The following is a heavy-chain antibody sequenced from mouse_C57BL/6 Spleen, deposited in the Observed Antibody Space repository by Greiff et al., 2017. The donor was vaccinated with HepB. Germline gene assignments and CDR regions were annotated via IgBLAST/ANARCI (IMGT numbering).Heavy chain of an antibody. J-gene: IGHJ3*01. Sequence: DVKLQESGPGLVKPSQSLSLTCSVTGYSITSGYYWNWIRQFPGNKLEWMGYISYDGSNNYNPSLKNRISITRDTSKNQFFLKLNSVTTEDTATYYCARDGNYYCSSSAWFAYWGQGTLVTVSA. D-gene: IGHD1-1*01. CDR1: GYSITSGYY. CDR2: ISYDGSN. CDR3: ARDGNYYCSSSAWFAY. V-gene: IGHV3-6*01.